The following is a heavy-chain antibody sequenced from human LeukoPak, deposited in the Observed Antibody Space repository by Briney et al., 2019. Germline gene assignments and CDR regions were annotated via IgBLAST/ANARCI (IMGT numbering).Heavy chain of an antibody. CDR2: ITGSGGTT. Sequence: GGSLRLSCAASGFTFSSYAVTWVRQAPGKGLEWVSAITGSGGTTYYVDSVKGRFTISRDNSKNTLYLQMNSLRADDTAVYYCAKGGSFSEGNIDYWGQGILVTVSS. V-gene: IGHV3-23*01. CDR3: AKGGSFSEGNIDY. D-gene: IGHD1-14*01. J-gene: IGHJ4*02. CDR1: GFTFSSYA.